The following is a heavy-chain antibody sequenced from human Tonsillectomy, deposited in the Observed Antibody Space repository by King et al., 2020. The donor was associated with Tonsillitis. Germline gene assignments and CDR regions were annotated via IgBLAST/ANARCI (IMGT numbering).Heavy chain of an antibody. D-gene: IGHD2-15*01. V-gene: IGHV3-48*01. J-gene: IGHJ4*02. CDR1: GFTFSGYS. CDR2: ISDNSQNI. CDR3: ARGDLVAASRFDY. Sequence: VQLVESGGDLVQPEGSLRLSCAASGFTFSGYSMNWVRQAPGKGLEWVSYISDNSQNIYYTDSVKGRFTISRDNAKNSLYLQMNNLRVEDTAVYYCARGDLVAASRFDYWGQGILVTVSS.